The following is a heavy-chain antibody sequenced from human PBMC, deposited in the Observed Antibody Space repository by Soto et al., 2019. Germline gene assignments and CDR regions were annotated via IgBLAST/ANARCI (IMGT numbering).Heavy chain of an antibody. Sequence: GGSLRLSCAASGFTFSSYAMSWVRQAPGKGLEWVSAISGSGGSTYYADSVKGRFTISRDNSKNTLYLQMNSLRAEDTAVYYCAKDLEEHVRGVIITEVFDYWGQGTLVTVSS. D-gene: IGHD3-10*02. CDR1: GFTFSSYA. CDR2: ISGSGGST. CDR3: AKDLEEHVRGVIITEVFDY. J-gene: IGHJ4*02. V-gene: IGHV3-23*01.